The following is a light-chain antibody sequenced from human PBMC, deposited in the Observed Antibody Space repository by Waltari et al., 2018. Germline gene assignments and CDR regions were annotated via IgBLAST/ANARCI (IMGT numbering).Light chain of an antibody. V-gene: IGKV3-20*01. J-gene: IGKJ1*01. Sequence: EIVSTQSPGTLSLSPGERANLPCRASQSVSRSLAGYQQKHGQAPRLLLYDGSSRATGIPDRWSGSRSWTDFSRTISRLEPEEFAVYYCQKYVSLPATFGQGTKVEIK. CDR1: QSVSRS. CDR3: QKYVSLPAT. CDR2: DGS.